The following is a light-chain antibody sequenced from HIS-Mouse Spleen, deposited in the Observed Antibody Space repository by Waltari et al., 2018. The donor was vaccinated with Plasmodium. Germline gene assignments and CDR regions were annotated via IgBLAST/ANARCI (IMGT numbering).Light chain of an antibody. Sequence: SYELTQPPSVSVSPGQTARITCSGDALPKKYAYWYQKKSGQAPVLVIYEDSKRASGIPWRFSGSSSGTMATLTISGAQVEDEADYYCYSTDSSGNHRVFGGGTKLTVL. V-gene: IGLV3-10*01. CDR1: ALPKKY. J-gene: IGLJ3*02. CDR2: EDS. CDR3: YSTDSSGNHRV.